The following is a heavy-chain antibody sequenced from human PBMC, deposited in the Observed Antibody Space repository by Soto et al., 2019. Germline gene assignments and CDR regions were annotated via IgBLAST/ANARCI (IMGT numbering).Heavy chain of an antibody. CDR1: GFTFSSYS. Sequence: EVQLVESGGGLVKPGGSLRLSCAASGFTFSSYSMNWVRQAPGKGLEWVSSISSSSSYIYYADSVKGRFTISRDNAKNSLYLQMNSLRAEDTAVYYCARDVVRYGSGSFLCWGKGTLVTVSS. D-gene: IGHD3-10*01. CDR3: ARDVVRYGSGSFLC. J-gene: IGHJ4*02. V-gene: IGHV3-21*01. CDR2: ISSSSSYI.